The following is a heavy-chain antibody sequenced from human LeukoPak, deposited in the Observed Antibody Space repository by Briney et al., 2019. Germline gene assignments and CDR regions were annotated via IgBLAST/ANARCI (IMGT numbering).Heavy chain of an antibody. J-gene: IGHJ6*03. V-gene: IGHV1-2*02. CDR1: GYTFTGYY. Sequence: ASVKVSCKASGYTFTGYYMHWVRQAPGQGLEWMGWINPNSGGTNYAQKFQGRVTMTRDTSISTAYMELSRLRSDDTAAYYCARMERYYYYYHMDVWGKGTTVTVSS. CDR2: INPNSGGT. D-gene: IGHD1-26*01. CDR3: ARMERYYYYYHMDV.